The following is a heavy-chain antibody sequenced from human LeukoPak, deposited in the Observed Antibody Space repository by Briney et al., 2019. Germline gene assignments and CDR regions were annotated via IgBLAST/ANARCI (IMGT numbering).Heavy chain of an antibody. CDR1: GFTFSSYA. D-gene: IGHD6-19*01. CDR2: ISGIGGST. Sequence: GGSLRLSCAASGFTFSSYAMSWVRQAPGKGLEWVSVISGIGGSTYYADSVKGRFTISRDNSKNTLYLQMNSLGAGDTAVYYCAKDTSSGWPRMIGYWGQGTLVTVSS. V-gene: IGHV3-23*01. J-gene: IGHJ4*02. CDR3: AKDTSSGWPRMIGY.